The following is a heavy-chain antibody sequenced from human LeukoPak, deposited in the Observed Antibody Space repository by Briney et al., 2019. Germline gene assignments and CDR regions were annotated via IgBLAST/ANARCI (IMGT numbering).Heavy chain of an antibody. CDR1: GGSVSSSSYY. Sequence: SETLSLTCTVSGGSVSSSSYYWGWIRQPPGKGLEWIGSIYYSGSTYYNPSLKSRVTISVDTSKNQFSLKLSSVTAADTAVYYCAATADQNLYYYYMDVWGKGTTVTVSS. CDR2: IYYSGST. V-gene: IGHV4-39*01. D-gene: IGHD1-14*01. J-gene: IGHJ6*03. CDR3: AATADQNLYYYYMDV.